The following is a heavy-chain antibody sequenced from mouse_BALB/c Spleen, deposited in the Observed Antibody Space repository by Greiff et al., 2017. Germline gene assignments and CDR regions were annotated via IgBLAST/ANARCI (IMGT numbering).Heavy chain of an antibody. CDR1: GFTFTDYY. V-gene: IGHV7-3*02. CDR2: IRNKANGYTT. J-gene: IGHJ3*01. CDR3: ARSGYYDYDGTWFAY. Sequence: EVKLVESGGGLVQPGGSLRLSCATSGFTFTDYYMSWVRQPPGKALEWLGFIRNKANGYTTEYSASVKGRFTISRDNSQSILYLQMNTLRAEDSATYYCARSGYYDYDGTWFAYWGQGTLVTVS. D-gene: IGHD2-4*01.